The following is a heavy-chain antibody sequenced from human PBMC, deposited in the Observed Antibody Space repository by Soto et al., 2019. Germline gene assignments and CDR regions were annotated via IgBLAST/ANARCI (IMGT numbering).Heavy chain of an antibody. J-gene: IGHJ5*02. CDR3: ATDSAGRGPFDP. CDR1: GGSFRDHY. CDR2: TYYTGST. D-gene: IGHD3-10*01. Sequence: SVIKPHTWTVAGGSFRDHYWRWIRHPPGKGLEWIGYTYYTGSTKYNPSLKSRVTISVDTSKNQFSLTLNSATAADTAVYYCATDSAGRGPFDPWGHGILVT. V-gene: IGHV4-59*11.